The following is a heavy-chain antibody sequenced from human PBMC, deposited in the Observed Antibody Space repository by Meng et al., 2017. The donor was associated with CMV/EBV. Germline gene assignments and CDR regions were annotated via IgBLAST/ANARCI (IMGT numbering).Heavy chain of an antibody. V-gene: IGHV1-18*01. CDR2: ISAYNGNT. D-gene: IGHD4-23*01. Sequence: ASVKVSCKASGYTFTSYGISWVRQAPGQGLEWMGWISAYNGNTNYAQKLQGRVTMTTDTSTSTAYMELRSLRSDDTAVYYCASRKWVTVTLYYYYGMDVWGQGTTVTVSS. CDR3: ASRKWVTVTLYYYYGMDV. CDR1: GYTFTSYG. J-gene: IGHJ6*02.